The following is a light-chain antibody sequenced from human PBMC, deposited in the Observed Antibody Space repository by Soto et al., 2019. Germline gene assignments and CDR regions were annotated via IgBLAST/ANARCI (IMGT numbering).Light chain of an antibody. V-gene: IGLV2-23*01. J-gene: IGLJ2*01. Sequence: QSVLTQPASVSGSPGQSITISCTGTSSDVGSYNLVSWYQQHPGKAPKLMIYEGGKRPSGASNRFYGSKSGNTASLTISGLQAEDEPDYYCCSFAPRSTLIFGGGTKLTVL. CDR1: SSDVGSYNL. CDR3: CSFAPRSTLI. CDR2: EGG.